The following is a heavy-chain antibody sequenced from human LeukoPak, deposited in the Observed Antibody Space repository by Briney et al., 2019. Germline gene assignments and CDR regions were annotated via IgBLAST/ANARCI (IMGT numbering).Heavy chain of an antibody. J-gene: IGHJ4*02. V-gene: IGHV3-30*03. Sequence: PGGSLRLSCAASGFTFRSYGMHWVLQAPGKGVEGGAVVADDGKHKVYAESAKGRFTIYSDNSKNPLYLTMDSLRAEDTAVYYCAGEAAWGQWYFDYWGQGTLVTVSS. CDR1: GFTFRSYG. CDR2: VADDGKHK. CDR3: AGEAAWGQWYFDY. D-gene: IGHD2-15*01.